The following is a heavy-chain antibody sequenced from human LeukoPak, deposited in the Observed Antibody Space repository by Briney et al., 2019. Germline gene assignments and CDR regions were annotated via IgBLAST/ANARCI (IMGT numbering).Heavy chain of an antibody. V-gene: IGHV4-4*07. J-gene: IGHJ2*01. D-gene: IGHD3-22*01. Sequence: SETLSLTCTVSGGSISYNYWSWIRQPAGKGLEWIGRIYSSGSTNYNPSLNYNPSLKSRVTMSVDTSKNQLSLRLSSVTAADTAVYYCARIRRRADSSGHYYDDWYFDLWGRGTLVTVSS. CDR2: IYSSGSTNYNPSL. CDR3: ARIRRRADSSGHYYDDWYFDL. CDR1: GGSISYNY.